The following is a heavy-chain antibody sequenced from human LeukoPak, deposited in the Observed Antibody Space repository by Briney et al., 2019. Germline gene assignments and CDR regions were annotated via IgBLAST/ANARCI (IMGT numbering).Heavy chain of an antibody. CDR2: IWYDGSNK. CDR1: GFTFSSYS. CDR3: ARDSGAGFDY. V-gene: IGHV3-33*08. J-gene: IGHJ4*02. D-gene: IGHD6-19*01. Sequence: GGSLRLSCAASGFTFSSYSMNWDRQAPGKGPEWVAVIWYDGSNKYYADSVKGRFTISRDNSKNTLYLQMNSLRAEDTAVYYCARDSGAGFDYWGQGTLVTVSS.